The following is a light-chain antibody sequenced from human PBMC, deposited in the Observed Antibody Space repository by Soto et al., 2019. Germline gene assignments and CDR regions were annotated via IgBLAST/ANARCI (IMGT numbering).Light chain of an antibody. CDR2: SSN. CDR1: STNIGSHT. V-gene: IGLV1-44*01. J-gene: IGLJ2*01. CDR3: AAWDDSLNGVV. Sequence: QSVLTQPHSASGAPGQRVTISCSGSSTNIGSHTVNWYQQVPGTAPKLLIYSSNLRPSGVPDRFSGSKSGTSASLAISGLQSEDEAGYYCAAWDDSLNGVVFGGGTKLTVL.